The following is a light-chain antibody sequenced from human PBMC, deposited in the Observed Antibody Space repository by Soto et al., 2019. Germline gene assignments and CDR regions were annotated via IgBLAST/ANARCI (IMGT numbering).Light chain of an antibody. CDR3: QQYYTSWWS. CDR1: QSALYNSNNKNY. Sequence: DSVMTQSPDSLAVSLGETAAINFKSSQSALYNSNNKNYVAWYQQKPGQPPKXXINWASTRESGVPDRFSGSGYGTDFNLTISSLQAEDVAVYYCQQYYTSWWSFGQGTKVDIK. V-gene: IGKV4-1*01. CDR2: WAS. J-gene: IGKJ1*01.